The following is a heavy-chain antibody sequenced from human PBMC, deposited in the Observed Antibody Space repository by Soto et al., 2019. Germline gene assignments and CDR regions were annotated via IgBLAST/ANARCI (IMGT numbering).Heavy chain of an antibody. CDR1: GGSISSGDYC. V-gene: IGHV4-30-4*01. Sequence: PSETLSLTCTVSGGSISSGDYCWSWIRQPPGKGLEWIGYIYYSGSTYYNPSLKSRVTVLVDTSKNQFSLKLSSVTAADTAVYYCARERLTNYYGSGSYYSSSNWFDPWGQGTLVTVSS. CDR3: ARERLTNYYGSGSYYSSSNWFDP. J-gene: IGHJ5*02. D-gene: IGHD3-10*01. CDR2: IYYSGST.